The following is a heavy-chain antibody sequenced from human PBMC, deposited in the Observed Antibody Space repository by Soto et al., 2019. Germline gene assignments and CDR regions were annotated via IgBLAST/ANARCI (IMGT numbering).Heavy chain of an antibody. V-gene: IGHV2-26*01. CDR2: IFSNDEK. Sequence: QVTLKESGPVLVKPTETLTLTCTVSGFSLSNARMGVSWIRQPPGKALEWLAHIFSNDEKSYSTSLKSRLTISKDTSKSQVVLTMTNMDPVDTATYYCARIRRYYDSSGLDYWGQGTLVTVSS. D-gene: IGHD3-22*01. J-gene: IGHJ4*02. CDR3: ARIRRYYDSSGLDY. CDR1: GFSLSNARMG.